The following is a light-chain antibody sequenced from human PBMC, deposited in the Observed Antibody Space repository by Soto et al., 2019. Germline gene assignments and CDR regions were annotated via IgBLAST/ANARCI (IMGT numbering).Light chain of an antibody. CDR2: SNN. Sequence: QSVLTQPPSASGTPGQKVFISCSGSSSNIGGTNYAYWYQQLPGAAPKLLMHSNNLRPSGVPDRFSGSKSGNTASLTISGLQAEDEADYYCCSYAGSYPFGTGTKVTVL. CDR3: CSYAGSYP. V-gene: IGLV1-47*02. J-gene: IGLJ1*01. CDR1: SSNIGGTNY.